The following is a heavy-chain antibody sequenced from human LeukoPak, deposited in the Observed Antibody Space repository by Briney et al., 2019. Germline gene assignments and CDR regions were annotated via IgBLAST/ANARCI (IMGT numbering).Heavy chain of an antibody. J-gene: IGHJ5*02. Sequence: GGSLRLSCAASGFTFSSYWMHWVRQAPGKGLVWVSRINSDGSSTSYADSVKGRFTISRDNAKNTLYLQVKSLRAEDTAVYYCARGPAAIGWFDPWGQGTLVTVSS. D-gene: IGHD2-2*01. CDR3: ARGPAAIGWFDP. CDR2: INSDGSST. CDR1: GFTFSSYW. V-gene: IGHV3-74*01.